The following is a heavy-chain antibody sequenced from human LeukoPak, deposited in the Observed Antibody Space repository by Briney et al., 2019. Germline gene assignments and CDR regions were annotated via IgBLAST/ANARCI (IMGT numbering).Heavy chain of an antibody. Sequence: GGSLRLSCAASGFTFSNYNIHWVRQAPGKGLEWVAFIRYDGSDKYYADSVEGRFTISRDNSKNTLYLQMISLGPEDTAVYYCSKDGFDYWGQGTLVTVSS. J-gene: IGHJ4*02. CDR2: IRYDGSDK. V-gene: IGHV3-30*02. CDR3: SKDGFDY. CDR1: GFTFSNYN.